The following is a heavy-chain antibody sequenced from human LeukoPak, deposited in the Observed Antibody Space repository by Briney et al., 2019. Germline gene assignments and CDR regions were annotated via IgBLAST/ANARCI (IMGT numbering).Heavy chain of an antibody. D-gene: IGHD4-23*01. CDR3: ARHPSWPDYGGTFDY. CDR1: GGSISSYY. J-gene: IGHJ4*02. CDR2: IYYSGST. Sequence: SETPSLTCTVSGGSISSYYWSWLRQPPGKGLEWIGYIYYSGSTNYNPSLKSRVTISVDTSKNQFSLKLSSVTAADTAVYYCARHPSWPDYGGTFDYWGQGTLVIVSS. V-gene: IGHV4-59*08.